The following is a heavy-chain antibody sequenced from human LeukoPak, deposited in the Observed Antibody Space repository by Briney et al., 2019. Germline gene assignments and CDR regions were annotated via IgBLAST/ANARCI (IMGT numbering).Heavy chain of an antibody. CDR1: GYTFNSYG. CDR2: ISVYNGNT. D-gene: IGHD4-17*01. J-gene: IGHJ4*02. V-gene: IGHV1-18*01. Sequence: ASVKVSCKASGYTFNSYGITWVRQAPGQGLEWMGWISVYNGNTNYAQKFQGRVTMTTDKSTTTAYIELRSLRPDDTAMYYCAREVMDDYGDPYYFDYWGQGTLVTVSS. CDR3: AREVMDDYGDPYYFDY.